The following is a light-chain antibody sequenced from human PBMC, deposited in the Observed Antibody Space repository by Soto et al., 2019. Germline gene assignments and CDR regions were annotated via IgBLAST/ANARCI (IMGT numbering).Light chain of an antibody. Sequence: QSALTQPASVSGSPGQSITISCTGTSSDVGNYNLVSWYQQHPGKAPKLMIYEDTRRPSGVSNRFSGSKSGNTASLTISGLQAEDEADYYCCSYSGSSSWLFGGGTKVTVL. CDR2: EDT. J-gene: IGLJ3*02. CDR1: SSDVGNYNL. V-gene: IGLV2-23*01. CDR3: CSYSGSSSWL.